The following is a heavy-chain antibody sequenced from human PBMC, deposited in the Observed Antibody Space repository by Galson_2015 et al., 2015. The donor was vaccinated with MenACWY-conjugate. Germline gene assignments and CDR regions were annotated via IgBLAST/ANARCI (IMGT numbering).Heavy chain of an antibody. J-gene: IGHJ4*02. CDR2: IKRKIDGGTT. V-gene: IGHV3-15*01. D-gene: IGHD2-2*03. CDR3: TSDLARSSGYAHDY. CDR1: GFTFSNAW. Sequence: LRLSCAASGFTFSNAWMSWVRQAPGKWLEWVGRIKRKIDGGTTDYAALVKGTFTISRDDSKNTLYLQMNSLKAEDTAVYYCTSDLARSSGYAHDYWGQGTLVTVSS.